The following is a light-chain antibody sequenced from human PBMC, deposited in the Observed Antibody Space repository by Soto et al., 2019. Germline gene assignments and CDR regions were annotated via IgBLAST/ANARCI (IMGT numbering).Light chain of an antibody. J-gene: IGLJ1*01. CDR3: QSYDSSLSALYV. Sequence: QSVRTQAASVSRAPGQRVPISCTGSSSNIGAGYDVHWYQQLPGTAPKLLIYGNSNRPSGVPDRFSGSKSGTSASLAITGLQAEDEADYYCQSYDSSLSALYVFGTGTKVTVL. V-gene: IGLV1-40*01. CDR1: SSNIGAGYD. CDR2: GNS.